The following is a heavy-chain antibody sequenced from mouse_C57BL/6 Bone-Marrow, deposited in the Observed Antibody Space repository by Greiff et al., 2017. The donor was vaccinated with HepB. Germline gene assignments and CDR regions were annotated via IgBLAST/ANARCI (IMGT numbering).Heavy chain of an antibody. CDR2: IYPGSGST. Sequence: VQLQHPGAELVKPGASVKMSCKASGYTFTSYWITWVKQRPGQGLEWIGDIYPGSGSTNYNEKFKSKATLTVDTSSSTAYMQLSSLTSEDSAVYYCASFYGSSFHWYFDVWGTGTTVTVSS. V-gene: IGHV1-55*01. D-gene: IGHD1-1*01. J-gene: IGHJ1*03. CDR1: GYTFTSYW. CDR3: ASFYGSSFHWYFDV.